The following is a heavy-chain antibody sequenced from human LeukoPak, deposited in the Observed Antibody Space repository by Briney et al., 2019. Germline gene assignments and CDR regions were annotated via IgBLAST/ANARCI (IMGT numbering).Heavy chain of an antibody. CDR3: ARESEVYGGNFIQISNAFDI. CDR2: VNADGGNT. CDR1: GFTFDNYR. V-gene: IGHV3-23*01. Sequence: GGSLRLSCAASGFTFDNYRMSWVRQAPGKGLEWVSTVNADGGNTYYADSVKGRFTISRDNSKNTLYLQMNSLRAEDTAVYYCARESEVYGGNFIQISNAFDIWGQGTMVTVSS. J-gene: IGHJ3*02. D-gene: IGHD4-23*01.